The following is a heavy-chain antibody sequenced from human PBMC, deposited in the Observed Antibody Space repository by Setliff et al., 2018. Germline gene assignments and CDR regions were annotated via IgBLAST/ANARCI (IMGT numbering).Heavy chain of an antibody. CDR2: IKQDGSEK. D-gene: IGHD2-8*01. CDR3: ARNGGLDY. J-gene: IGHJ4*02. CDR1: GFTFSNYA. V-gene: IGHV3-7*01. Sequence: PGGSLRLSCAASGFTFSNYAMSWVRRAPGKGLEWVAIIKQDGSEKYYVDSVKGRFTISRDNTRNSLYLQMNSLRAEDTAVYYCARNGGLDYWGQGALVTVSS.